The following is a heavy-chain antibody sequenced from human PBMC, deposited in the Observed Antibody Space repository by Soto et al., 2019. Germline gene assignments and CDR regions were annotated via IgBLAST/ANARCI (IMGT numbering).Heavy chain of an antibody. D-gene: IGHD6-13*01. CDR3: AAAAGTSDWFDP. V-gene: IGHV3-74*01. CDR1: GFTFSSYW. Sequence: GGSLRLSCAASGFTFSSYWMHWVRQAPGKGLVWVSRINSDGSSTSYADSVKGRFTISRDNAKNTLYLQMNSLRAEDTAVYYCAAAAGTSDWFDPWGQGTLVTVSS. CDR2: INSDGSST. J-gene: IGHJ5*02.